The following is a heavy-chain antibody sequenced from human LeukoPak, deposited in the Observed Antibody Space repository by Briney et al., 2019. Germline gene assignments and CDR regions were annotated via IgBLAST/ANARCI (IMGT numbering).Heavy chain of an antibody. CDR3: AKCESPITMIVVVTGGLFDY. J-gene: IGHJ4*02. CDR2: ISGSGGST. V-gene: IGHV3-23*01. CDR1: GFTFSSYA. D-gene: IGHD3-22*01. Sequence: PGGSLRLSCAASGFTFSSYAMSWVRQAPGKGLEWVSAISGSGGSTYYADSVKGRFTIPRDNSKNTLYLQMNSLRAEDTAVYYCAKCESPITMIVVVTGGLFDYWGQGTLVTVSS.